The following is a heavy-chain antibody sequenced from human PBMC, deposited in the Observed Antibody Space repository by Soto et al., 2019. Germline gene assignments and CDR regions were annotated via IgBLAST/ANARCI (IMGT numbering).Heavy chain of an antibody. CDR3: ARDPAGGHQPGVDDY. CDR1: GYTFTGYY. D-gene: IGHD2-2*01. CDR2: INPNSGGT. Sequence: ASVKVSCKASGYTFTGYYMHWVRQAPGQGLEWMGWINPNSGGTNYAQRFQGRVTMTRDTSISTAYMELSRLRSDDTAVYYCARDPAGGHQPGVDDYWGQGTLVTVSS. V-gene: IGHV1-2*02. J-gene: IGHJ4*02.